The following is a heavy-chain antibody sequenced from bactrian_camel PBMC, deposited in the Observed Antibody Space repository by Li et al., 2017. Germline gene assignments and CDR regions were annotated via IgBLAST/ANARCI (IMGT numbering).Heavy chain of an antibody. J-gene: IGHJ4*01. V-gene: IGHV3S55*01. CDR2: IDGYGNI. CDR1: GITEGTNF. Sequence: HVQLVESGGGSVQAGGSLRLSCEVSGITEGTNFIGWFRQSPGKEREGIARIDGYGNIAYADSVKGRFTVSRDNTRNTLYLEMSSLKIEDTGMYYSAANFGPYCSGPYLARRANFVGQGTQVTVS. D-gene: IGHD1*01.